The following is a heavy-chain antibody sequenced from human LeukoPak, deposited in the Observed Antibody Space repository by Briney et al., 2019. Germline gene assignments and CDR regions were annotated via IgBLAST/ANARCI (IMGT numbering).Heavy chain of an antibody. CDR1: GYTFTSYY. Sequence: GASVKVSCKASGYTFTSYYMHWVRQAPGQGLEWMGIINPSGGSTSYAQKFQGRVTMTRDTSTSTVYMELSRLRSDDTAVYYCARDQVARDIVVVLTATGTIDYWGQGTLVAVSS. D-gene: IGHD2-15*01. J-gene: IGHJ4*02. CDR3: ARDQVARDIVVVLTATGTIDY. V-gene: IGHV1-46*01. CDR2: INPSGGST.